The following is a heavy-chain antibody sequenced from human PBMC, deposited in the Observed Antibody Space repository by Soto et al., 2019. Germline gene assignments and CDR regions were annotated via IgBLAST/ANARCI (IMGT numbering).Heavy chain of an antibody. Sequence: GTLNPPCILSSFAFKSNRTDPGSQAPGKGPEWVAVIKSDGFSTDYVDSVKGRFAIFRENSRNTLYLQMNNLRIEDTGVYYCAKPRSSLEWTAFDPWGNGTRVTVSS. CDR3: AKPRSSLEWTAFDP. CDR2: IKSDGFST. D-gene: IGHD3-3*01. J-gene: IGHJ5*02. V-gene: IGHV3-30*02. CDR1: SFAFKSNR.